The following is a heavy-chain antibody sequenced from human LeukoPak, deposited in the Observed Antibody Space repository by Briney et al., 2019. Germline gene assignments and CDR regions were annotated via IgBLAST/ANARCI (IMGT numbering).Heavy chain of an antibody. Sequence: PGGSLRLSCAASGFTFSSYAMSWVRQAPGKGLEWIGEINHSGSTNYNPSLKSRVTISVDTSKNQFSLKLSSVTAADTAVYYCARTSALPHWGQGTLVTVSS. V-gene: IGHV4-34*01. D-gene: IGHD2-2*01. CDR3: ARTSALPH. CDR1: GFTFSSYA. CDR2: INHSGST. J-gene: IGHJ4*02.